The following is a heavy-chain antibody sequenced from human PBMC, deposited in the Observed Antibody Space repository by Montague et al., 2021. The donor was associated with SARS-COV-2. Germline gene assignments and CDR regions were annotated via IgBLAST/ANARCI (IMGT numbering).Heavy chain of an antibody. Sequence: SETLSLTCTVSGGSVSSSYWSWIRQPPGKGLERIAYIYHSGSTDYNPSLKSRVTITADTTKNQFSLTLTSVTAAATAVYYCAGTVDSAGYRDFDYWGQGTLVTVSS. CDR3: AGTVDSAGYRDFDY. CDR1: GGSVSSSY. D-gene: IGHD4-23*01. CDR2: IYHSGST. V-gene: IGHV4-59*02. J-gene: IGHJ4*02.